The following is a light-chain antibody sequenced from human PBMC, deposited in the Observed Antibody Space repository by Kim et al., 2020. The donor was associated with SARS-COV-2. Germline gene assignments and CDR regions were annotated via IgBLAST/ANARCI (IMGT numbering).Light chain of an antibody. V-gene: IGKV3-20*01. Sequence: SLSLSPGESATLSCRSSMTVHSNYFAWYQQKPGQAPRLLLYGASSRATGIPDRFSGSGSGTDFTLTISRLEPEDFAVYYCQQSDTFGQGTKLEI. CDR2: GAS. J-gene: IGKJ2*01. CDR3: QQSDT. CDR1: MTVHSNY.